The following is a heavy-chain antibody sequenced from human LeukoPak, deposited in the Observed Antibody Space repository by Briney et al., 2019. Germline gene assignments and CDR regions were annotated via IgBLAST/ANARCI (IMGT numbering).Heavy chain of an antibody. CDR3: VKGTSTKYYYYGMDV. CDR2: IKSNGGST. CDR1: GFAFSNYA. D-gene: IGHD2-2*01. V-gene: IGHV3-64D*06. J-gene: IGHJ6*02. Sequence: GGSLRLSCSASGFAFSNYATHWVRQAPGKGLEYVAGIKSNGGSTFYADSVKGRFTMSGDNSKNTLYLQMSSLRAEDTAVYYCVKGTSTKYYYYGMDVWGQGTTVTVSS.